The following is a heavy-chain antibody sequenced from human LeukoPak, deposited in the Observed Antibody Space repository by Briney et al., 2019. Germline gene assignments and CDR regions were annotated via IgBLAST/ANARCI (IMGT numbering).Heavy chain of an antibody. V-gene: IGHV3-7*01. Sequence: GGSLRLSCAASGFTFSSYWMSWVRQAPGKGLEWVANIKQDGSEKYYVDSVKGRFTISRDNAKNSLYLQMNSLRAEDTAVYYCARASYYYGSGSYSTFDYWGQGTLVTVSS. CDR1: GFTFSSYW. CDR2: IKQDGSEK. J-gene: IGHJ4*02. CDR3: ARASYYYGSGSYSTFDY. D-gene: IGHD3-10*01.